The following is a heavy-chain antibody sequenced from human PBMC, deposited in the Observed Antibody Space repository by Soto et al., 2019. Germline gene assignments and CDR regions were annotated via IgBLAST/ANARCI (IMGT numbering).Heavy chain of an antibody. Sequence: QVQLVQSGAEVKKPGASVKVSCKASGYTFTSYGISWVRQAPGQGLEWMGWISAYNDNTNYAQKLQGRVTMTTDTSTNTAYMELRSLRSDDTAVYYCARPIYDILTGYYNWFDPWGQGTLVTVSS. J-gene: IGHJ5*02. D-gene: IGHD3-9*01. V-gene: IGHV1-18*01. CDR2: ISAYNDNT. CDR1: GYTFTSYG. CDR3: ARPIYDILTGYYNWFDP.